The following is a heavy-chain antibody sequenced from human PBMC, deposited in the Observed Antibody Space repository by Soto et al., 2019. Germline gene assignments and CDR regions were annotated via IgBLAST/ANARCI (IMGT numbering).Heavy chain of an antibody. Sequence: ESGGGLVQPGRSLRLSCAASGFTFDDYAMHWVRQAPGKGLEWVSGISWNSGSIGYADSVKGRFTISRDNAKNSLYLQMNSLRAEDTALYYCAKDSTGGGVRFDYWGQGTLVTVSS. CDR2: ISWNSGSI. J-gene: IGHJ4*02. V-gene: IGHV3-9*01. CDR1: GFTFDDYA. CDR3: AKDSTGGGVRFDY. D-gene: IGHD3-16*01.